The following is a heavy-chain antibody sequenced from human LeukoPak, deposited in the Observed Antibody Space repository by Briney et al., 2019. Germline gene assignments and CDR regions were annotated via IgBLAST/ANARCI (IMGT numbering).Heavy chain of an antibody. V-gene: IGHV1-8*01. CDR1: GYTFNSYD. Sequence: ASVKVSCKASGYTFNSYDINWVRQATGQGLEWMGWMNPNSGNTGYAQKFQGRVTMTRNTSISTAYMELSSLRSEDTAVYYCARLGGRYSSSWHDAFDIWGQGTMVTVSS. D-gene: IGHD6-13*01. J-gene: IGHJ3*02. CDR2: MNPNSGNT. CDR3: ARLGGRYSSSWHDAFDI.